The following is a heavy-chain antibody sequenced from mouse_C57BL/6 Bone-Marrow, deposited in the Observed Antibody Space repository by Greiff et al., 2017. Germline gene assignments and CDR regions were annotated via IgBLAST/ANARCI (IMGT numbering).Heavy chain of an antibody. V-gene: IGHV5-4*03. D-gene: IGHD2-10*01. CDR2: ISDGGSYT. CDR1: GFTFSSYA. J-gene: IGHJ3*01. Sequence: DVKLQESGGGLVKPGGSLKLSCAASGFTFSSYAMSWVRQTPEKRLEWVATISDGGSYTYYPDNVKGRFTISRDNAKNNLYLQMSHLKSEDTAMYYCARGSYRGFAYWGQGTLVTVSA. CDR3: ARGSYRGFAY.